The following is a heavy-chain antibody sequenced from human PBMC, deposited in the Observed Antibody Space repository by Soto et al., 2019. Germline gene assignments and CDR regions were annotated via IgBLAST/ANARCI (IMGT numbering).Heavy chain of an antibody. D-gene: IGHD1-26*01. J-gene: IGHJ4*02. CDR1: GFPFSSYA. CDR3: ATVCGDSGRDYVDH. Sequence: QVQLVESGGGVVQPGTSLRLSCAASGFPFSSYAIHWVRQAPGKGLEWVAFISHDGTNKYYADSVKGRFTISRDNSKNTLYLQMNSLRADDTAVYYWATVCGDSGRDYVDHWGQGTLVTVSS. CDR2: ISHDGTNK. V-gene: IGHV3-30-3*01.